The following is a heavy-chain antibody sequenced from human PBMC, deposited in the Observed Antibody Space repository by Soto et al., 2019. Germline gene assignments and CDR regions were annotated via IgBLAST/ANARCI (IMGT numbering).Heavy chain of an antibody. CDR3: TTDSYSTIIIVRFDY. CDR1: GFTFTNAW. CDR2: IKSKTDGGTT. D-gene: IGHD3-22*01. V-gene: IGHV3-15*07. Sequence: GGSLRLSCAASGFTFTNAWINWVRQAPGKGLEWVGRIKSKTDGGTTDYAEPVKSRFAISRDDSNNMVYLQMKSLKIEDTAVYYCTTDSYSTIIIVRFDYWGHGTLVTVSS. J-gene: IGHJ4*01.